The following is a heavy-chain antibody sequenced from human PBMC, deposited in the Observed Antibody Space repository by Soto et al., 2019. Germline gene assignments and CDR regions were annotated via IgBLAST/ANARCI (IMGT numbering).Heavy chain of an antibody. J-gene: IGHJ4*02. CDR2: INPSGGST. CDR1: GYTFTSYY. CDR3: ASKITPDGSGSYYNE. V-gene: IGHV1-46*03. Sequence: ASVKVSCKASGYTFTSYYMHWVRQAPGQGLEWMGIINPSGGSTSYAQKFQGRVTMTRDTSTSTVYMELSSLRSEDTAVYYCASKITPDGSGSYYNEWGQGTLVTVSS. D-gene: IGHD3-10*01.